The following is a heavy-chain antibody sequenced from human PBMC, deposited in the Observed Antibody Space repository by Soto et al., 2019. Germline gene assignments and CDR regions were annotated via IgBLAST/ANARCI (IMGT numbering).Heavy chain of an antibody. J-gene: IGHJ4*02. CDR3: ARYNRGFYFDY. CDR1: GFTFSDYY. Sequence: QVQLVESGGGLVKPGGSLRLSCAVSGFTFSDYYMSWLRQAPGKGLECVSYIDNSGDMVFYADSVKGRFTISRDNAKNALYLQLNSLKAEDTAIYYCARYNRGFYFDYWGQGTLVPVSS. CDR2: IDNSGDMV. V-gene: IGHV3-11*01. D-gene: IGHD5-12*01.